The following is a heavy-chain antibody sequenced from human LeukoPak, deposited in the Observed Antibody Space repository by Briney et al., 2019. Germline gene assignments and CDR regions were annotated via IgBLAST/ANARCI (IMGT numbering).Heavy chain of an antibody. V-gene: IGHV1-2*02. Sequence: GASVKVSCKASGYTFTGYYMHWVLQAPGQGLEWMGWINPNSGGTNYAQKFQGRVTMTRDTSISTAYMELSRLRSDDTAVYYCARDSLLDTAMVLDYWGQGTLVTVSS. CDR1: GYTFTGYY. CDR3: ARDSLLDTAMVLDY. J-gene: IGHJ4*02. CDR2: INPNSGGT. D-gene: IGHD5-18*01.